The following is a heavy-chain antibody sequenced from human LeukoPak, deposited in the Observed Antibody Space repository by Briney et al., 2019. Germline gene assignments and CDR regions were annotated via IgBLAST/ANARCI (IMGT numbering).Heavy chain of an antibody. J-gene: IGHJ5*02. CDR3: ARVGLRQTAWFDP. CDR2: ISTSGST. Sequence: SETLSLTCTVSGGSISSYYWSWIRQPAGKGLEWVGRISTSGSTNYNPSLKSRVTMSVDTSKNQFSLKLSSVTAADTAVYYCARVGLRQTAWFDPWGQGIPVTVSS. V-gene: IGHV4-4*07. D-gene: IGHD5-12*01. CDR1: GGSISSYY.